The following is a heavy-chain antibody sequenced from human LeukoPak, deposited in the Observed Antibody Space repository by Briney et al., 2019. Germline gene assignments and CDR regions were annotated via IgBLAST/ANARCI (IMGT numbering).Heavy chain of an antibody. D-gene: IGHD3-22*01. CDR3: ASTPYYDSSGYPDV. CDR1: GGSLSSYY. V-gene: IGHV4-59*08. CDR2: IYYSGST. Sequence: PSETLSLTCTVSGGSLSSYYWSWIRQPPGKGLEWIGYIYYSGSTNYNPSLKSRATISVDTSKNQFSLKLNSVTAADTAVYYCASTPYYDSSGYPDVWGQGTTVTVSS. J-gene: IGHJ6*02.